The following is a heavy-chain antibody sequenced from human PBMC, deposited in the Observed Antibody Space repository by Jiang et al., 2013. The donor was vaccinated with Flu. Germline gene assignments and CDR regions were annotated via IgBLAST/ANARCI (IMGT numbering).Heavy chain of an antibody. D-gene: IGHD4-17*01. V-gene: IGHV4-34*01. J-gene: IGHJ6*03. CDR3: ARVPRGTTVTTDYYYYMDV. CDR1: GGSFSGYY. Sequence: SLTCAVYGGSFSGYYWSWIRQPPGKGLEWIGEINHSGSTNYNPSLKSRVTISVDTSKNQFSLKLSSVTAADTAVYYCARVPRGTTVTTDYYYYMDVWGKGTTVTVSS. CDR2: INHSGST.